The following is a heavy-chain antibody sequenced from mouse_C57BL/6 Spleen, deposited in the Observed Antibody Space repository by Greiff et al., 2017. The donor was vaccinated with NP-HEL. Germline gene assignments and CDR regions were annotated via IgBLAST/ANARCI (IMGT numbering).Heavy chain of an antibody. V-gene: IGHV1-80*01. D-gene: IGHD1-1*01. Sequence: VQLQQSGAELVKPGASVKISCKASGYAFSSYWMNWVKQRPGKGLEWIGQIYPGDGDTNYNGKFKGKATLTADKSSSTAYMQLSSLTSEDSAVYFGARGTTVVATSLDYWGQGTTLTVSS. CDR2: IYPGDGDT. J-gene: IGHJ2*01. CDR3: ARGTTVVATSLDY. CDR1: GYAFSSYW.